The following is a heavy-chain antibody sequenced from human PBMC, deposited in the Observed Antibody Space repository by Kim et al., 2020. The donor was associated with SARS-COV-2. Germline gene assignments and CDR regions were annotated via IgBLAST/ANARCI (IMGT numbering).Heavy chain of an antibody. Sequence: GGSLRLSCAASGFTFSSYAMSWVRQAPGKGLEWVSAISGSGGSTYYADSVKGRFTISRDNSKNTLYLQMNSLRAEDTAVYYCAKVGLITIFGVVRYYFDYWGQGTLVTVSS. CDR2: ISGSGGST. CDR3: AKVGLITIFGVVRYYFDY. J-gene: IGHJ4*02. D-gene: IGHD3-3*01. CDR1: GFTFSSYA. V-gene: IGHV3-23*01.